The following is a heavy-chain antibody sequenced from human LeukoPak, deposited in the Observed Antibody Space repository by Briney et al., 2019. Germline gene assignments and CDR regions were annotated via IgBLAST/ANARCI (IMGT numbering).Heavy chain of an antibody. CDR1: GYTLTELS. D-gene: IGHD1-26*01. CDR2: INPNSGGT. J-gene: IGHJ4*02. V-gene: IGHV1-2*02. CDR3: ARVFGRQLPDS. Sequence: GASVKVSCKVSGYTLTELSMHWVRQAPGQGLEWMGWINPNSGGTNFAQKFQGRITMTRDTSISTAYMELSRLISDDTAVYYCARVFGRQLPDSWGQGTLVTVSS.